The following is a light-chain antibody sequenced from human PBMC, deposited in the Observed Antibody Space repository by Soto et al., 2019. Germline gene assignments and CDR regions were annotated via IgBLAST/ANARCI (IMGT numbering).Light chain of an antibody. J-gene: IGLJ1*01. CDR2: EVN. CDR3: SSFSSSSTPYV. V-gene: IGLV2-14*01. CDR1: SSDVGGYNY. Sequence: QSALTQPASVSGSPGQSITISCTGTSSDVGGYNYVSWYQQHPGKAPKLMIFEVNGRPSGVSDRFSGSKSGNTASLTISGLQPEDEADYYCSSFSSSSTPYVFGTGTQLTVL.